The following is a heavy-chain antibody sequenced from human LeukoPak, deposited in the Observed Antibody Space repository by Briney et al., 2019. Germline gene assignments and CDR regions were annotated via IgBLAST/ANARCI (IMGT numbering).Heavy chain of an antibody. CDR1: GFTFSNYA. D-gene: IGHD1-1*01. CDR2: MSFDGSNE. J-gene: IGHJ4*02. CDR3: ARETDYYFDY. V-gene: IGHV3-30-3*01. Sequence: GGSLRLSCAASGFTFSNYALLWVRQAPGKGLEWVAAMSFDGSNEYYADSVKGRFTISRDNSKNTLYLQMNSLRAEDTAVYYCARETDYYFDYWGQGTLVTVSS.